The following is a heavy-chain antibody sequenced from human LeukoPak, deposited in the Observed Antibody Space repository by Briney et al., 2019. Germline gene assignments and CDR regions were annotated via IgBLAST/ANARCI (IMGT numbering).Heavy chain of an antibody. Sequence: SETLSLTCTVSGDSISSSYWNWIRQPAGKGLEWIGRISTSGGTEYSPSHKSRVTMSIHTSNNQFSLRLRSVTAADTAVYYCARDVAGKQLALDNWGQGTLVTVSP. V-gene: IGHV4-4*07. CDR2: ISTSGGT. CDR3: ARDVAGKQLALDN. J-gene: IGHJ4*02. D-gene: IGHD6-13*01. CDR1: GDSISSSY.